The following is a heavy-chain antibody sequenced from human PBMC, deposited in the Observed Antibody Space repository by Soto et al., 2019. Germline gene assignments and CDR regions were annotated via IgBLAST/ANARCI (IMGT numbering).Heavy chain of an antibody. CDR1: GYIFINYA. CDR3: ARSPMNRGVIGAFDP. D-gene: IGHD3-10*01. CDR2: INTGNGNT. J-gene: IGHJ5*02. Sequence: GASVKVSCKASGYIFINYAIHWVRQAPGQRLEWMGWINTGNGNTIYSQKFQDRVTINRDTSASTAYMEPSRLRPEDTAVYYCARSPMNRGVIGAFDPWGQGTLVTVSS. V-gene: IGHV1-3*04.